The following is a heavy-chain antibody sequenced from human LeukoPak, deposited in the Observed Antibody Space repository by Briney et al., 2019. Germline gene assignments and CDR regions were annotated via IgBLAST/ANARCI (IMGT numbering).Heavy chain of an antibody. J-gene: IGHJ1*01. Sequence: GGSLRLSCAASGFTFSSYAISWVRQAPGKGLEWVSAISGSGGSTYYADSVKGRFTISRDNSKNTLYLQMNSLRAEDTAVYYCAKNYDSSGYYPEYFQHWGQGTLVTVSS. D-gene: IGHD3-22*01. CDR3: AKNYDSSGYYPEYFQH. V-gene: IGHV3-23*01. CDR2: ISGSGGST. CDR1: GFTFSSYA.